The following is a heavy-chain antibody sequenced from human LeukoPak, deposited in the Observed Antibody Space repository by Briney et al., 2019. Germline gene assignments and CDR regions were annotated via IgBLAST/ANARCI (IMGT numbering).Heavy chain of an antibody. V-gene: IGHV3-30*02. D-gene: IGHD6-6*01. CDR2: IRYDGSNK. CDR3: AVQIVYDAFDI. CDR1: GFTFISNA. Sequence: GGSLRLSFQPPGFTFISNAFPWAPRPPAKGRRGVAFIRYDGSNKYYADSVKGRFTISRDNPKNTLYLQMNSLRAEDTAVYYCAVQIVYDAFDIWGQGTMVTVSS. J-gene: IGHJ3*02.